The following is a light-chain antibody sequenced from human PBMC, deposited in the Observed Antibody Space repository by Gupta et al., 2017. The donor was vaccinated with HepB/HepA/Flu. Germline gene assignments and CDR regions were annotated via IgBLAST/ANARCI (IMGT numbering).Light chain of an antibody. CDR3: SSYTSSRTYV. V-gene: IGLV2-14*03. CDR1: SRDVGGYNW. Sequence: QSALTQPASVSGSPGQSITISCTGTSRDVGGYNWVSWYQQHPGKAPKLIIYDVSDRPSGVSNRFSGSKSGNTASLTISGLQAEDEADYYCSSYTSSRTYVFGIGTTVTVL. J-gene: IGLJ1*01. CDR2: DVS.